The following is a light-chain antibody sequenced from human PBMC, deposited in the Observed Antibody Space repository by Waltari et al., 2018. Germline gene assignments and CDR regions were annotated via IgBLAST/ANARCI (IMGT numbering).Light chain of an antibody. J-gene: IGLJ1*01. CDR2: AGS. CDR1: SSDVGNYHL. Sequence: QSALTPPASESGSPGQSITISCTGTSSDVGNYHLVTWYQQHPGQAPKLMISAGSKRPSGVSNRFSGSKSGNTASLTISGLQAEDEADYYCCSYAGSSTYVFGTGTKVTVL. V-gene: IGLV2-23*01. CDR3: CSYAGSSTYV.